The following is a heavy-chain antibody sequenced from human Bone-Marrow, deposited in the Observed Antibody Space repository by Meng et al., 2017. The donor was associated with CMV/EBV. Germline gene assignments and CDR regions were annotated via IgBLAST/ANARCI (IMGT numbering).Heavy chain of an antibody. D-gene: IGHD3-10*01. CDR1: GFTFSSYW. V-gene: IGHV3-74*01. Sequence: GESLKISCAASGFTFSSYWMHWVRQAPGKGLVWVSRINSDGSSTSYADSVKGRFTISRDNAKNTLYLQMNSLRAEDTAVYYCARGGRETYYYGSGSSDLFDYWGQGTRVTVSS. CDR3: ARGGRETYYYGSGSSDLFDY. J-gene: IGHJ4*02. CDR2: INSDGSST.